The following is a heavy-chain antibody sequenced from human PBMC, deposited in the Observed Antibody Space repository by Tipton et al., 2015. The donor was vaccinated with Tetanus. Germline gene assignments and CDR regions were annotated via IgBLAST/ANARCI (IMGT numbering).Heavy chain of an antibody. V-gene: IGHV4-34*01. CDR1: GASFSDYY. CDR2: IYHNGNV. CDR3: AAAVSTGTDDAFDI. Sequence: TLSLTCAVYGASFSDYYWSWIRQAPGRGLEWIGEIYHNGNVNYNPSLQRRVTLSVDKSENQFFLKVNSVTAADTAVYYCAAAVSTGTDDAFDIWGQGTMVTVSS. J-gene: IGHJ3*02. D-gene: IGHD3-9*01.